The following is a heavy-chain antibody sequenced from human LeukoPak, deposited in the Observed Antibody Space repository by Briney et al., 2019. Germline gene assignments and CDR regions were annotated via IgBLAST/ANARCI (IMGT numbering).Heavy chain of an antibody. CDR3: ATGYSSSWFDY. V-gene: IGHV5-51*01. J-gene: IGHJ4*02. Sequence: GESLKISCKGSGYSFTSYWIGWVPQLPGKGLELMGIIYPGDSDTRYSPSFQGQVTISADKSISTAYLQWSSLKASDTAMYYCATGYSSSWFDYWGQGTLVTVSS. CDR2: IYPGDSDT. D-gene: IGHD6-13*01. CDR1: GYSFTSYW.